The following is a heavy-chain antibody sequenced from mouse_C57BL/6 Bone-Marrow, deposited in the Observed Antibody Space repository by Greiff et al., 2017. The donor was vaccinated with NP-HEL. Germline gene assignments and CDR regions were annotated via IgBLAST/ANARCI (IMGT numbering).Heavy chain of an antibody. V-gene: IGHV1-63*01. CDR1: GYTFTNYW. CDR3: ARGNYVDYAMDY. J-gene: IGHJ4*01. Sequence: VQLQQSGAELVRPGPSVKMSCKASGYTFTNYWIGWAKQRPGHGLEWIGDIYTGGGYTNYNEKFQGKATLTADKSSSKAYMQFSSLTSEDSAIYYCARGNYVDYAMDYWGQGTSVTVSS. CDR2: IYTGGGYT. D-gene: IGHD2-1*01.